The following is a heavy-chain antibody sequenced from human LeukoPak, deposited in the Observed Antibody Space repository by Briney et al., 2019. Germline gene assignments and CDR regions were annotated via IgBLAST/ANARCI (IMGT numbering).Heavy chain of an antibody. CDR1: GGSFSGHY. Sequence: SETLSLTCAVYGGSFSGHYWSWIRQPPGKGLEWIGEINHSRSTNYNPSLKSRVTISVDTSKNQFSLKLSSVTAADTAVYYCARRKYDFWSGSFDYWGQGTLVTVSS. J-gene: IGHJ4*02. CDR2: INHSRST. D-gene: IGHD3-3*01. V-gene: IGHV4-34*01. CDR3: ARRKYDFWSGSFDY.